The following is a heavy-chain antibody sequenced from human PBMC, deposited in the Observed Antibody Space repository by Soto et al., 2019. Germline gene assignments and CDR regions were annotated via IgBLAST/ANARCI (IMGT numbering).Heavy chain of an antibody. D-gene: IGHD5-12*01. J-gene: IGHJ4*02. Sequence: QVQLVQSGAEVKKPGASVRVSCKTSGYTFTSYAIHWVRQAPGQRLEWMGRVNAGNGKTQYSQTFQGRVTITRDTSASTAYMEMSSLRSEDTAVYYCARGYSGYDIDYWGQGTLVTVSS. CDR2: VNAGNGKT. CDR1: GYTFTSYA. V-gene: IGHV1-3*01. CDR3: ARGYSGYDIDY.